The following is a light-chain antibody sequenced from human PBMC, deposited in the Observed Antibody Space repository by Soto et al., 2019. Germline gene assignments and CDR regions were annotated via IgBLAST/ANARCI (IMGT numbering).Light chain of an antibody. J-gene: IGKJ1*01. V-gene: IGKV1-39*01. CDR3: QQIYRSPTT. CDR1: QDISNS. CDR2: AAS. Sequence: DIQMTQSPSSLSTSVGERVTITCQASQDISNSLNWYQQTPGNAPKLLIYAASSLRTGVPSRFSGSGSGTYFTLTINSLQPEDFATYYCQQIYRSPTTFGQGTRWIS.